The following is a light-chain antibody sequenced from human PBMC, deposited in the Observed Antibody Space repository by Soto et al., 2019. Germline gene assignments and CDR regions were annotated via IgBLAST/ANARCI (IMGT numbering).Light chain of an antibody. CDR1: QDINNY. CDR2: DAF. V-gene: IGKV1-33*01. CDR3: QQYGSFPLT. Sequence: DLPMTQSPSSLSASVGDRVTITCQASQDINNYLNWYQYKPGKAPRLLISDAFNLDTGVPSRFSGSGSGTDFTFTINSLQPEDIATYYCQQYGSFPLTFGQGTRLE. J-gene: IGKJ5*01.